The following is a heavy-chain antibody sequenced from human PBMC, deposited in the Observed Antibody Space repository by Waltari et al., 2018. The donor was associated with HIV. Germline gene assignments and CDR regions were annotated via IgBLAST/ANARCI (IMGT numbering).Heavy chain of an antibody. V-gene: IGHV1-2*02. CDR2: FNLNSGDT. CDR1: GYTFPAYS. D-gene: IGHD3-22*01. J-gene: IGHJ4*02. Sequence: QVQLVQSGAEVKKPGASVKVSCKASGYTFPAYSMHWVRQAPGQGLGWRGGFNLNSGDTNYGQKFQGRVTRTRDTSISTAYMELSRLRSDDTAVYYCARDSYYYDSSGFFPDFWGQGTLVTVSS. CDR3: ARDSYYYDSSGFFPDF.